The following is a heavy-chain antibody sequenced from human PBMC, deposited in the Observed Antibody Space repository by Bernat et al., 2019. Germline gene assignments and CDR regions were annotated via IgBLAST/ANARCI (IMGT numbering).Heavy chain of an antibody. CDR2: IYWDDDK. J-gene: IGHJ4*02. D-gene: IGHD3-16*01. CDR1: GFSLSTSGVG. CDR3: AHTKRYDYVWGSYYSSHYFDY. Sequence: QITLKESGPTLVKPTQTLTLTCTFPGFSLSTSGVGVGWIRQPPGKALEWLALIYWDDDKRYSPSLKSRPTITKDTSKNQVVLTMTNMDPVDTATYYCAHTKRYDYVWGSYYSSHYFDYWGQGTLVTVSS. V-gene: IGHV2-5*02.